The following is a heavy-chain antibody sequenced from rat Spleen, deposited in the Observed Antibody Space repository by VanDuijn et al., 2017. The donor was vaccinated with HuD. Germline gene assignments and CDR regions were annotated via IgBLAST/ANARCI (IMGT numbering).Heavy chain of an antibody. CDR3: GKDMNYYSTYLFYVMGA. D-gene: IGHD1-2*01. V-gene: IGHV5-58*01. CDR1: GFTFSSYW. CDR2: ISPDGGSR. Sequence: EAQLVETGGGLVQPGESLKLSCVASGFTFSSYWMYWIRQAPGEGLEWVSSISPDGGSRYYPDSVKGRFTISRDNAENTVYLKMNSLRSEDTATYYCGKDMNYYSTYLFYVMGAWGQGASVTVSS. J-gene: IGHJ4*01.